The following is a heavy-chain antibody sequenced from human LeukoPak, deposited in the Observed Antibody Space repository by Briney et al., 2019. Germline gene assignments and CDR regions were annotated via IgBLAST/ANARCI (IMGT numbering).Heavy chain of an antibody. CDR2: IYHSGST. D-gene: IGHD3-22*01. CDR3: ARDSRQYDSSGYYLH. CDR1: GYSISSGYY. Sequence: SETLSLTCTVSGYSISSGYYWGWIRQPPEKGLEWIGSIYHSGSTYYNPSLKSRVTISVDTSKNQFSLKLSSVTAADTAVYYCARDSRQYDSSGYYLHWGQGTLVTVSS. V-gene: IGHV4-38-2*02. J-gene: IGHJ4*02.